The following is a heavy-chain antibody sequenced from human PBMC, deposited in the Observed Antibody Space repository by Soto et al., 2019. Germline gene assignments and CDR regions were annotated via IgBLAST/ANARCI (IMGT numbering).Heavy chain of an antibody. Sequence: QVQLVESGGGVVQPGRSLRLSCAASGFTFSNYAIHWVRQAPGKGLELVAIISYDGSNKYYAESVKGRFTISRDNPRNTVYLQMSSLTTEDTAVYYCARDLSRGITMIALEIHYWGQGTLVTVSS. CDR1: GFTFSNYA. CDR2: ISYDGSNK. D-gene: IGHD3-22*01. V-gene: IGHV3-30*04. CDR3: ARDLSRGITMIALEIHY. J-gene: IGHJ4*02.